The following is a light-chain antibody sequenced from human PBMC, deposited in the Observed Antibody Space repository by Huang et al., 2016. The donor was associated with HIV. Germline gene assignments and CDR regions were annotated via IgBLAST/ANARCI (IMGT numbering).Light chain of an antibody. CDR3: QQYYSTPWT. V-gene: IGKV1-NL1*01. Sequence: DIQMTQSPSSLSASVGDKVTITCRASQGIASSLAWYQQKPGKAPTLLIYTASRLQRGVPSTFSGSGSGTDYTLTISSLQPDDFATYYCQQYYSTPWTFGQGIKVEIK. CDR2: TAS. J-gene: IGKJ1*01. CDR1: QGIASS.